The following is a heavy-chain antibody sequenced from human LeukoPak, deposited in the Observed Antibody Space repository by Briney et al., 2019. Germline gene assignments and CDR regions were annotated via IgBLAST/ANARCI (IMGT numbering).Heavy chain of an antibody. CDR1: GFTFSSYD. V-gene: IGHV3-13*04. Sequence: PGGSLRLSCAASGFTFSSYDMHWVRQATGKGLEWVSVIGTSGDTYYAGSVKGRFTISRENAKNSLYLQMNSLTAGDTAVYFFSRVGSSGWPNYFDSWGQGTLVTVSS. CDR3: SRVGSSGWPNYFDS. J-gene: IGHJ4*02. D-gene: IGHD6-19*01. CDR2: IGTSGDT.